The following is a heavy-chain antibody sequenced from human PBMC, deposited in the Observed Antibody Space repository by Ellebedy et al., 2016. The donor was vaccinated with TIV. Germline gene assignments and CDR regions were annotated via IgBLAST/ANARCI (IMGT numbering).Heavy chain of an antibody. CDR3: AREKSGHKWNDGFDS. D-gene: IGHD1-1*01. Sequence: GESLKISCAASGSTFTNYAMSWFRLAPGKGLEWVANIKQDGSEKYYVDSVKGRFTISRDNAKNSVYLQLSSLGAEDTAVYYCAREKSGHKWNDGFDSWGQGTLVTVSS. CDR2: IKQDGSEK. J-gene: IGHJ4*02. V-gene: IGHV3-7*01. CDR1: GSTFTNYA.